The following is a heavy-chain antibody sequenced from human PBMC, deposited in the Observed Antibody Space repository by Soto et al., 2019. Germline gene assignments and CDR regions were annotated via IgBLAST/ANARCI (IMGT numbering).Heavy chain of an antibody. CDR2: ISYDGSNK. Sequence: GGSLRLSCAASGFTFSSYGMHWVRQAPGKGLEWVAVISYDGSNKYYADSVKGRFTISRDNSKNTLYLQMNSLRAEDTAVYYCAKTLRDSTYYFDYWGQGTLVTVSS. V-gene: IGHV3-30*18. CDR3: AKTLRDSTYYFDY. CDR1: GFTFSSYG. D-gene: IGHD4-17*01. J-gene: IGHJ4*02.